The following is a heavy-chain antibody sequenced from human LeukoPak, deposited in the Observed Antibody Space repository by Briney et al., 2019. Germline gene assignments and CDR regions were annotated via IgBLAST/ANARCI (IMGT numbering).Heavy chain of an antibody. CDR2: INHSGST. CDR3: ARAYYCDSSGLVY. V-gene: IGHV4-34*01. Sequence: SETLSLTCAAYGGSFSGYYWSWIRQPPGKGLEWIGEINHSGSTNYNPSLKSRVTISVDTSKNQFSLKLSSVTAADTAVYYCARAYYCDSSGLVYWGQGTLVTVSS. D-gene: IGHD3-22*01. J-gene: IGHJ4*02. CDR1: GGSFSGYY.